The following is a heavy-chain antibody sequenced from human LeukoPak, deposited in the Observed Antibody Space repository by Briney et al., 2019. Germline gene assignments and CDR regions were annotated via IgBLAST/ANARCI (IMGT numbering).Heavy chain of an antibody. V-gene: IGHV4-39*01. J-gene: IGHJ3*02. Sequence: SETLSLTCTVSGGSNSSSSYYWGWIRQPPGMGLEWIGSIYYSGSTYYNPSLKSRVTISVDTSKNQFSLKLSSVTAADTAVYYCARHPRYCSSTSCAENAFDIWGQGTMVTVSS. CDR2: IYYSGST. D-gene: IGHD2-2*01. CDR1: GGSNSSSSYY. CDR3: ARHPRYCSSTSCAENAFDI.